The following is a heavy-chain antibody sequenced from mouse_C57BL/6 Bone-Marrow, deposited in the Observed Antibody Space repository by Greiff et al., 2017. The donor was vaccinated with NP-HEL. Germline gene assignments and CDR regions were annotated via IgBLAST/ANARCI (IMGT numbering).Heavy chain of an antibody. CDR1: GYTFTSYG. CDR3: ARKEPKVDY. V-gene: IGHV1-81*01. J-gene: IGHJ2*01. CDR2: IYPSSGNT. Sequence: VQLQQSGAELARPGASVKLSCKASGYTFTSYGISWVKQRTGQGLEWIGEIYPSSGNTNYNEKFKGKATLTADTSSSTAYLELRSLPSEDSAVYVCARKEPKVDYWGQGTTLTVSS.